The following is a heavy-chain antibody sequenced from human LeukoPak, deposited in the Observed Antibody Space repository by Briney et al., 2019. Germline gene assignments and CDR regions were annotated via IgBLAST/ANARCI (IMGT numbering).Heavy chain of an antibody. CDR2: IIPILGIA. D-gene: IGHD5-18*01. CDR3: AGPLGDTAMVDNS. Sequence: SMKVSCKASGGTFISYTISWVRQAPGQGREWMGRIIPILGIANYAQKFQGRVTITADKSTSTAYMELSSLRSEDTAVYYCAGPLGDTAMVDNSWGQGTLVTVSS. V-gene: IGHV1-69*02. J-gene: IGHJ4*02. CDR1: GGTFISYT.